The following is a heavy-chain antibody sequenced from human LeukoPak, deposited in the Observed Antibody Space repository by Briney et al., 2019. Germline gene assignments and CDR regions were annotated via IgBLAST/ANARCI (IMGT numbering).Heavy chain of an antibody. CDR3: ARSGAFNYGMDV. Sequence: GGSLRLSFAASGFILSDYYMSWVRQAPGKGLEWVSVIYSGGSTYYADSVKGRFTISRDNSKNTLYLQMNSLRAEDTAVYYCARSGAFNYGMDVWGQGTTVTVSS. CDR2: IYSGGST. V-gene: IGHV3-53*01. J-gene: IGHJ6*02. CDR1: GFILSDYY. D-gene: IGHD1-26*01.